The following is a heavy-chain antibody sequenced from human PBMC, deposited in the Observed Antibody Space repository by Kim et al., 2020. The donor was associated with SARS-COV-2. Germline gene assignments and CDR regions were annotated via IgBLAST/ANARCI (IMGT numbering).Heavy chain of an antibody. D-gene: IGHD6-19*01. CDR1: GFTFSNAW. CDR2: IKSKTDGGTT. J-gene: IGHJ4*02. Sequence: GGSLRLSCAASGFTFSNAWMSWVRQAPGKGLEWVGRIKSKTDGGTTDYAAPVKGRFTISRDDSKNTLYLQMNSLKTEDTAVYYCTTDLDRIAVAGGWDYWGQGTLVTVSS. V-gene: IGHV3-15*01. CDR3: TTDLDRIAVAGGWDY.